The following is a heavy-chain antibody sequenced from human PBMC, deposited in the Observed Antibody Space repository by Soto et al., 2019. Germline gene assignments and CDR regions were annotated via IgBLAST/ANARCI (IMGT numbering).Heavy chain of an antibody. J-gene: IGHJ6*03. V-gene: IGHV1-46*03. CDR1: GYTFTSYY. Sequence: AASVKVSCKASGYTFTSYYMHWVRQAPGQGLEWMGIINPSGGSTSYAQKFQGRVTMTRDTSTSTVYMELSSLRSEDTAVYYCARDAGTMVRGVIAYYMDVWGKGTTVTVTS. D-gene: IGHD3-10*01. CDR2: INPSGGST. CDR3: ARDAGTMVRGVIAYYMDV.